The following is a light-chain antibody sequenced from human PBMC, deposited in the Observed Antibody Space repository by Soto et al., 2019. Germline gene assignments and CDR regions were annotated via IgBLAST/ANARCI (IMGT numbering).Light chain of an antibody. CDR2: VAS. CDR1: QSVSSSY. J-gene: IGKJ1*01. Sequence: EIVLTQSPGTLSLSPGERATLSCRASQSVSSSYLAWYHHKPGQAPRLLIYVASSRATGIPDRLSGSGSGTEFTLTIRRLEPEDFAVYYCQQYGSSPPWTFGQGTKVEL. V-gene: IGKV3-20*01. CDR3: QQYGSSPPWT.